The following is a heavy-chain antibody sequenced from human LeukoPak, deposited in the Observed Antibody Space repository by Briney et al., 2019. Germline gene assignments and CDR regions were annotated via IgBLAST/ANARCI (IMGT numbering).Heavy chain of an antibody. CDR2: IYSSGST. CDR3: ARVLGWAAFDY. D-gene: IGHD2-15*01. V-gene: IGHV4-4*07. Sequence: SETLSLTCTVSGDSISNYYWSWIRQPPGKGLEWIGRIYSSGSTNYNPSLKSRVTMSVDTSKNQFSLKLNSVTAADTAVYYCARVLGWAAFDYWGQGTLVTVSS. J-gene: IGHJ4*02. CDR1: GDSISNYY.